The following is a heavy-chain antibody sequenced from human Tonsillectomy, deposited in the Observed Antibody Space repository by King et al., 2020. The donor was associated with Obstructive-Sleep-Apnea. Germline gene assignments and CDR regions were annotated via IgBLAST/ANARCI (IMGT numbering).Heavy chain of an antibody. CDR3: VRDRYNAYPLLSAMDV. CDR1: GFTFSSYT. D-gene: IGHD2-2*01. Sequence: VQLVESGGGVVQPGRSLRLSCAASGFTFSSYTMHWVRRAPGKGLEWVTLISNNGHDKNYADSVKGRFTVSRDNSKNRLYLQVNSLRLEDTAIYHCVRDRYNAYPLLSAMDVWGQGTTVTVSS. J-gene: IGHJ6*02. V-gene: IGHV3-30*04. CDR2: ISNNGHDK.